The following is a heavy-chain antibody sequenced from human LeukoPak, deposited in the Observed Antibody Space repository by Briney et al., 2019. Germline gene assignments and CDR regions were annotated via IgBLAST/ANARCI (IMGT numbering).Heavy chain of an antibody. CDR3: ASATGDY. CDR2: ISGSGGST. V-gene: IGHV3-23*01. CDR1: GFTFSSYA. J-gene: IGHJ4*02. Sequence: AGGSLRLSCAASGFTFSSYAMSWVRQAPGKGLEWVSAISGSGGSTYYADSVKGRFTISRDNAKNSLYLQMNSLRDDDTAVYYCASATGDYWGQGTLVTVSS. D-gene: IGHD1-1*01.